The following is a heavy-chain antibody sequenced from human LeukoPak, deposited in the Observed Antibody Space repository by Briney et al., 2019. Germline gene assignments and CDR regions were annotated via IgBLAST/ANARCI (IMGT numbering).Heavy chain of an antibody. Sequence: SVKVSCKASGGTFSSYAISWVRQAPGQGLEWMGGIIPIFGTANYAQKFQGRVTITADESTSTAYMELSSLRSENTAVYYCARYGITKQQLDYFDYWGQGTLVTVSS. CDR2: IIPIFGTA. J-gene: IGHJ4*02. CDR1: GGTFSSYA. CDR3: ARYGITKQQLDYFDY. V-gene: IGHV1-69*01. D-gene: IGHD6-13*01.